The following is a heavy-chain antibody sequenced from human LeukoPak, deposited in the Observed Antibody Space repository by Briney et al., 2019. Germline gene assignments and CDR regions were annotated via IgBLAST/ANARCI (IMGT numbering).Heavy chain of an antibody. D-gene: IGHD6-19*01. CDR3: ARGYSSGWPTVFDY. Sequence: PSETLSLTCTVSGGSISSGGYYWSWIRQHPGKGLEWIGYIYYSGSTYYNPSLKSRVTILVDTSKNQFSLKLSSVTAADTAVYYCARGYSSGWPTVFDYWGQGTLVTVSS. CDR1: GGSISSGGYY. J-gene: IGHJ4*02. V-gene: IGHV4-31*03. CDR2: IYYSGST.